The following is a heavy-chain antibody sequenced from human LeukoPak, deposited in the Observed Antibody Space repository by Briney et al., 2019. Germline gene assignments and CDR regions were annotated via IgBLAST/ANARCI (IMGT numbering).Heavy chain of an antibody. D-gene: IGHD3-10*01. Sequence: SGPTLVNPTQTLTLTCTFSGFSLKNNEVGVGWIRQPPGKALEWLALIYGNDGKRYSPSLKSRLTITKDTSKNQVVLTMTNMDPVDTATYYCARDSPGNYGLDYWGQGSLVTVSS. J-gene: IGHJ4*02. V-gene: IGHV2-5*01. CDR1: GFSLKNNEVG. CDR3: ARDSPGNYGLDY. CDR2: IYGNDGK.